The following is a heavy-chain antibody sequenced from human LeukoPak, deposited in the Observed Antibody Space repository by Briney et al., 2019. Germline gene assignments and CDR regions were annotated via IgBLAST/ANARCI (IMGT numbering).Heavy chain of an antibody. Sequence: PSETLSLTCAVYGGSFSGYYWSWIRQPPGKGLEWIGEINHSGSTNYNPSLKSRVTISVDTSKNQFSLKLSSVTAADTAVYYCARGGGCYYWFDPWGQGTLVTVSS. V-gene: IGHV4-34*01. CDR3: ARGGGCYYWFDP. CDR1: GGSFSGYY. J-gene: IGHJ5*02. CDR2: INHSGST. D-gene: IGHD1-26*01.